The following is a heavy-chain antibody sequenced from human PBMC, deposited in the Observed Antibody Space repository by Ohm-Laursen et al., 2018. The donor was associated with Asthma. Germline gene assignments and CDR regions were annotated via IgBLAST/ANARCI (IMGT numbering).Heavy chain of an antibody. V-gene: IGHV3-30*18. Sequence: SLRLSCAASGFTFSSYSMNWVRQAPGKGLEWVAVISYDGSNKYYADSVKGRFTISRDNSKNTLYLQMNSLRDEDTALYYCAKALVGAPLYYHYYGMDVWGQGTTVTVSS. CDR2: ISYDGSNK. J-gene: IGHJ6*02. CDR3: AKALVGAPLYYHYYGMDV. D-gene: IGHD1-26*01. CDR1: GFTFSSYS.